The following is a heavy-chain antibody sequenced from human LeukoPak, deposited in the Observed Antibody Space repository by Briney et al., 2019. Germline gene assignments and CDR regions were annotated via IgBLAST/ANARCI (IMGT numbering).Heavy chain of an antibody. D-gene: IGHD3-16*01. CDR3: ARGGSPETGMLMGDY. V-gene: IGHV3-7*01. Sequence: GESLRLSCVASGLTFSGQWLNWVRQAPGQGLEWVANIKHDGREKYYVDSVKGRFTISRDNAKNSLYLQMNSLRADDTGVYYCARGGSPETGMLMGDYWGQGTLVTVSS. CDR1: GLTFSGQW. CDR2: IKHDGREK. J-gene: IGHJ4*02.